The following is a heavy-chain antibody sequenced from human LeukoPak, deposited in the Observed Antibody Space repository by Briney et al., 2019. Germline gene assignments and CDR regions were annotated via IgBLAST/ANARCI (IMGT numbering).Heavy chain of an antibody. J-gene: IGHJ3*02. D-gene: IGHD3-10*01. CDR1: GFTFSTYG. V-gene: IGHV3-30*18. Sequence: GGSLRLSCAASGFTFSTYGMYWVRQAPGKGLEWGAVISYDGTNEYYADSVKGLFTISRDNSKNTLYLQMNSLRAEDTAVYYCAKDLSPLVWFVSGSDAFDIWGQGTMVTVSS. CDR3: AKDLSPLVWFVSGSDAFDI. CDR2: ISYDGTNE.